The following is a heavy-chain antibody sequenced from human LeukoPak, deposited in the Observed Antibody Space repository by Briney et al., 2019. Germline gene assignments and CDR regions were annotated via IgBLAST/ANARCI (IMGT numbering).Heavy chain of an antibody. J-gene: IGHJ4*02. Sequence: ASVKVSCKASGYTFTGYYMHWVRQAPGQGLEWMGWINPNSGGTNYAQKFQDRVTMTRDTSISTAYMELSRLRSDDTAVYYCARVSRTGIAVAGTKPTPLGYWGQGTLVTVSS. CDR2: INPNSGGT. V-gene: IGHV1-2*02. D-gene: IGHD6-19*01. CDR1: GYTFTGYY. CDR3: ARVSRTGIAVAGTKPTPLGY.